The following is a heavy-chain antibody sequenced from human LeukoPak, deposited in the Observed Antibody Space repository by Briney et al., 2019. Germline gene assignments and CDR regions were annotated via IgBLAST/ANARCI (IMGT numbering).Heavy chain of an antibody. V-gene: IGHV3-30*04. CDR2: ISFDGSDK. Sequence: GGSLRLSCAASGFSFSIYAMHWVRQAPGKGLEWVAVISFDGSDKYYADSVKGRFTISRDNSKNTLYLQMNSLRAEDTAVYYCAKRHGDYVYLDYWGQGTLVTVSS. D-gene: IGHD4-17*01. CDR1: GFSFSIYA. CDR3: AKRHGDYVYLDY. J-gene: IGHJ4*02.